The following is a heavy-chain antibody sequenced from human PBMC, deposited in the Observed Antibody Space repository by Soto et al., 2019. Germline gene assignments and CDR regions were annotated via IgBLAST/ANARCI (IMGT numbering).Heavy chain of an antibody. Sequence: QVQLVESGGGVIQPGRSLKLSCGASGFTFSTYGMHWVRQAPGKGLEWVAVISHDGSNKYYADSVKGRFTSTRDNSKNTLYLHKNSLKPENPAVYYFANWYRSGWYYFDYWGQGTLVTVSS. V-gene: IGHV3-30*18. CDR2: ISHDGSNK. CDR1: GFTFSTYG. D-gene: IGHD6-19*01. CDR3: ANWYRSGWYYFDY. J-gene: IGHJ4*02.